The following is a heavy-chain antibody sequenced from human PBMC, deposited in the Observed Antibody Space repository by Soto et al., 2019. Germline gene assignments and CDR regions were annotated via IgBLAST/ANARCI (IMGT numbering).Heavy chain of an antibody. Sequence: QVQVVQSGPEVKKPGASVKVSCKASGHPFNNYKIHWVRQAPGQGLEWLGWIHSVDGNTKYSERLQGRVTITWDTSASTAYMDLTSRRSEDTAVYYCARDEDIWCQGTLVTVSS. V-gene: IGHV1-3*01. CDR2: IHSVDGNT. CDR1: GHPFNNYK. CDR3: ARDEDI. J-gene: IGHJ4*02.